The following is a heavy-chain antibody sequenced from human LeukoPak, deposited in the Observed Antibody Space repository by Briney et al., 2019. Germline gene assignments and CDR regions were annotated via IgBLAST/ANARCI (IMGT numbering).Heavy chain of an antibody. CDR3: ARGPPRYDYVWGSYRPPLLDY. J-gene: IGHJ4*02. D-gene: IGHD3-16*02. Sequence: PSETLSLTCAVYGGSFSGYYGSWIRQPPGKGLEWIGYIYHSESTYYNPSLKSRVTISVDRSKNQFSLKLSSVTAADTAVYYCARGPPRYDYVWGSYRPPLLDYWGQGTLVTVSS. V-gene: IGHV4-34*01. CDR2: IYHSEST. CDR1: GGSFSGYY.